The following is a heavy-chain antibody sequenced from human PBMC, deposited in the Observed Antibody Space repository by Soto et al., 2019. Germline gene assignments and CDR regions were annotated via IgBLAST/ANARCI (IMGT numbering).Heavy chain of an antibody. CDR2: ISAYNGNT. CDR1: GYTFTSYG. V-gene: IGHV1-18*01. CDR3: AISTVTTSDYYGMDV. D-gene: IGHD4-17*01. J-gene: IGHJ6*02. Sequence: QVQLVQSGAEVKKPGASVKVSCKASGYTFTSYGISWVRQAPGQGLEWMGWISAYNGNTNYAQKLQGRVTMTTDTATSTAYMELRSLRSDDTAVYYCAISTVTTSDYYGMDVWGQGTTVTVSS.